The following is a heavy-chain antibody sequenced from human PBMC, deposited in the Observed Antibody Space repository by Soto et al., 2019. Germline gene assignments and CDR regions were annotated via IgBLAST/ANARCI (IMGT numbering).Heavy chain of an antibody. J-gene: IGHJ4*02. V-gene: IGHV2-70*01. D-gene: IGHD3-9*01. CDR3: ARAHSYYDILTGYSMSTIDY. CDR1: GFSLSTSGMC. CDR2: IDWDDDK. Sequence: GSGPTLVNPTQTLTLTCTFSGFSLSTSGMCVSWIRQPPGKALEWLALIDWDDDKYYSTSLKTRLTISKDTSKNQVGLTMTNMDPVDTATYYCARAHSYYDILTGYSMSTIDYWGQGTLVTVSS.